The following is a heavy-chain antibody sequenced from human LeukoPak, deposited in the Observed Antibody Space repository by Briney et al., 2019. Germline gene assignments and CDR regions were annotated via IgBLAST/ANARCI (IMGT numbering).Heavy chain of an antibody. CDR2: MYSGGST. D-gene: IGHD2-2*02. V-gene: IGHV3-66*02. Sequence: GGSLRLSCAASGFTVSSNYMSWVRQAPGKGLEWVSVMYSGGSTYYADSVKGRFTISRDNSKNTLYLQMNSLRAEDTAVYYCAREYDCSSTSCYTKGNYYYYMDVWGKGTTVTVSS. J-gene: IGHJ6*03. CDR3: AREYDCSSTSCYTKGNYYYYMDV. CDR1: GFTVSSNY.